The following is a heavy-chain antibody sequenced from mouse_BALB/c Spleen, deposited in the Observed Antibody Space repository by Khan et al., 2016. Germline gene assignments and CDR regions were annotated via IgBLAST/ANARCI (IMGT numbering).Heavy chain of an antibody. CDR3: ARTDRRGYFDY. CDR1: GYTFSSYW. J-gene: IGHJ2*01. V-gene: IGHV1-9*01. Sequence: QVRLQQSGAELMKPGASVKISCKATGYTFSSYWIEWVKQRPGHGLEWIGEILPGSGSTNYNEKFRGKATFTADTSSNTAYMQLSSLTSEDSAVYYCARTDRRGYFDYWGQGTTLTVSS. CDR2: ILPGSGST.